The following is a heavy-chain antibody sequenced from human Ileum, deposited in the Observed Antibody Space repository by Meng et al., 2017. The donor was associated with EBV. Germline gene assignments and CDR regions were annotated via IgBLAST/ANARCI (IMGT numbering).Heavy chain of an antibody. J-gene: IGHJ4*02. CDR3: AREEGGRFDS. D-gene: IGHD2-15*01. CDR1: GYKFDDYT. CDR2: INPGIGST. V-gene: IGHV1-3*01. Sequence: HVQLVQCGADMKKPGASVEISCNASGYKFDDYTIQWLRQAPGQRLEWLGWINPGIGSTYDSKTIRGRLTITMDTSASTVYMRLTSLTSEDTAVYYCAREEGGRFDSWGQGTLVTVSS.